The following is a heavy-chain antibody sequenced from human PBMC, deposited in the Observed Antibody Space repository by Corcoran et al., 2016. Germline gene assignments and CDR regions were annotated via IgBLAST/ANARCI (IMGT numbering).Heavy chain of an antibody. CDR2: ISYDGSNK. V-gene: IGHV3-30*18. CDR3: AKEEGIVVVPAAMYYGMDV. J-gene: IGHJ6*02. Sequence: QVQLVESGGGVVQPGRSLRLSCAASGFTFSSYGMHWVRQAPGKGLEWVAVISYDGSNKYYADSVKGRFNISRDNSKNTLYLQMNSLRAEDTAVYYCAKEEGIVVVPAAMYYGMDVWGQGTTVTVSS. D-gene: IGHD2-2*01. CDR1: GFTFSSYG.